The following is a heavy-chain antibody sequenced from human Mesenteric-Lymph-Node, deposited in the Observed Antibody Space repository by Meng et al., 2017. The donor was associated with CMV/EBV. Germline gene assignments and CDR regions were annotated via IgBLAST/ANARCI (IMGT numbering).Heavy chain of an antibody. Sequence: SETLSLTCTVSGGSLISYYWSWIRQPPGKGLEWIGYIYYSGTTNYNPSLKSRVTISVDTSKNQFSLKLSSVTAADTAVYYCARIYSSGWPYFDYWGQGTLVTVSS. D-gene: IGHD6-19*01. CDR3: ARIYSSGWPYFDY. J-gene: IGHJ4*02. V-gene: IGHV4-59*01. CDR2: IYYSGTT. CDR1: GGSLISYY.